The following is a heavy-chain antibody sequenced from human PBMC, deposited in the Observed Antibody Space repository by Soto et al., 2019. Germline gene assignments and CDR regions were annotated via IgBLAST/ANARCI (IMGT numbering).Heavy chain of an antibody. CDR2: IYYSGST. J-gene: IGHJ4*02. Sequence: QVQLQESGPGLVKPSQTLSLTCTVSGGSISSGGYYWSWIRQHPGKGLEWIGYIYYSGSTYYNPSLKSRVTISVDTSKNQFSLKLSSVTAADTAVYYCARGAAYCSGGSCRGREGGGRDYWGQGTLVTVSS. CDR1: GGSISSGGYY. V-gene: IGHV4-31*03. D-gene: IGHD2-15*01. CDR3: ARGAAYCSGGSCRGREGGGRDY.